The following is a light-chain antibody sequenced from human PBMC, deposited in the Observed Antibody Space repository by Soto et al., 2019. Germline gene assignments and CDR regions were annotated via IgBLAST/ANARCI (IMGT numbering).Light chain of an antibody. Sequence: VVLTQSPATLSLSPGERATLSCRSSQSVSSSYLAWYQQKPGQAPRLLIYGASSRATGIPDRFSGSGSGTDFTLTTSRLEPEDFAVYYCQQYGSSPLTFGGGTKVDI. CDR2: GAS. CDR3: QQYGSSPLT. J-gene: IGKJ4*01. V-gene: IGKV3-20*01. CDR1: QSVSSSY.